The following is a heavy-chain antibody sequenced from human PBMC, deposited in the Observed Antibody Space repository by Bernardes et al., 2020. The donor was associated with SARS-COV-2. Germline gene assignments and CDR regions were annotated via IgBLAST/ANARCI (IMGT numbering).Heavy chain of an antibody. CDR3: AKDRGEIVATIMGWDY. D-gene: IGHD5-12*01. CDR1: GFTFDDYA. Sequence: GGSLRLSCAASGFTFDDYAMHWVRQAPGKGLEWVSGISWNSGSIGYADSVKGRFTISRDNAKNSLYLQMNSLRAEDTALYYCAKDRGEIVATIMGWDYWGQGTLVTVSS. V-gene: IGHV3-9*01. CDR2: ISWNSGSI. J-gene: IGHJ4*02.